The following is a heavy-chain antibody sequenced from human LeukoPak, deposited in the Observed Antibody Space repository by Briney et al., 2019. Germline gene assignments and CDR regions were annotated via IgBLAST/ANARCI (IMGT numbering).Heavy chain of an antibody. J-gene: IGHJ3*02. CDR1: GFTFSSYG. V-gene: IGHV3-30*03. Sequence: GRSLRLSCAASGFTFSSYGMHWVRQAPGKGLEWVAVISYDGSNKYYADSVKGRFTISRDNSKNTLYLQMNSLRAEDTAVYYCARFSVDSHRGAFDIWGQGTMVTVSS. CDR3: ARFSVDSHRGAFDI. CDR2: ISYDGSNK. D-gene: IGHD3-22*01.